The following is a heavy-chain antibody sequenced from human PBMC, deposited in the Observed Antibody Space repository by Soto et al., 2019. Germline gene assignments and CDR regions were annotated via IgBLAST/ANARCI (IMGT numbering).Heavy chain of an antibody. J-gene: IGHJ6*02. CDR1: GGSISSSNW. D-gene: IGHD2-8*01. Sequence: QVQLQESGPELVKPSGTLSLTCAVSGGSISSSNWWSWVRQPPGKGLEWIGEIYHSGSTNYNPSLKSRVTISVDKSKNQFSLKLSSVTAADTAVYYCASRGYCTNGVCYYGMDVWGQGTTVTVSS. CDR3: ASRGYCTNGVCYYGMDV. V-gene: IGHV4-4*02. CDR2: IYHSGST.